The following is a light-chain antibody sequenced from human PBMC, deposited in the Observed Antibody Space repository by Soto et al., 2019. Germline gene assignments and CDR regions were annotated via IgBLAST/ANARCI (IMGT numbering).Light chain of an antibody. CDR3: AAWDDSLSGLV. J-gene: IGLJ3*02. CDR2: RNN. V-gene: IGLV1-47*01. CDR1: SSNIGSNY. Sequence: QPVLTQPPSASGTPGQRVTISCPGSSSNIGSNYVYWYQQLPGTAPKLLIYRNNQRPSGVPDRFSGSKSGTSASLAISGLRSEDEADYYCAAWDDSLSGLVFGGGTKLTVL.